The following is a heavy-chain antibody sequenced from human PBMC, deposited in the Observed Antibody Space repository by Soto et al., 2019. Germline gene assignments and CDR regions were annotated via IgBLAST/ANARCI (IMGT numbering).Heavy chain of an antibody. CDR2: ISYNSGNI. Sequence: EVQLVESGGGLVQPGRSLRLSCAASGFTFDDYAMHWVRQAPGKGLEWVSGISYNSGNIGYADSVKGRFTISRDNAKNSLDLQMNSLGAEDTALYYCAKGELGYCSGGSGHGWGWFDSWGQGTLVTVSS. CDR1: GFTFDDYA. CDR3: AKGELGYCSGGSGHGWGWFDS. J-gene: IGHJ5*01. V-gene: IGHV3-9*01. D-gene: IGHD2-15*01.